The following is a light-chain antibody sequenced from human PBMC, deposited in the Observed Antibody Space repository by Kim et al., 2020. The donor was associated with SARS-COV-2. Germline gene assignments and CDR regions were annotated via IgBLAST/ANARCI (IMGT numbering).Light chain of an antibody. J-gene: IGKJ1*01. V-gene: IGKV1-39*01. Sequence: DIQMTQSPSSLSASVGDRVTITCRASQSISSYLTWYQQKPGKAPTLLIYAASSLQSGVPSRFSGSGSGTDFTLTISSLQPEDFATYYCRQSYSTPPWTFGQGTRVDIK. CDR1: QSISSY. CDR2: AAS. CDR3: RQSYSTPPWT.